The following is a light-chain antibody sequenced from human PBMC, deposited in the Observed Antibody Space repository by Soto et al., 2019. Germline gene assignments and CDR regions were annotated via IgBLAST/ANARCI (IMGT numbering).Light chain of an antibody. CDR1: SSDVGGYNY. Sequence: QSALTQPASVSGSPGQSITISCTGTSSDVGGYNYVSWYQHHPGKAPKLMIYEVRDRPSGVSNRFSGSKSGNTASLTVSGLQTEDEADYYCSSFAGSDNVVFGGGTKVTVL. CDR3: SSFAGSDNVV. V-gene: IGLV2-14*01. CDR2: EVR. J-gene: IGLJ2*01.